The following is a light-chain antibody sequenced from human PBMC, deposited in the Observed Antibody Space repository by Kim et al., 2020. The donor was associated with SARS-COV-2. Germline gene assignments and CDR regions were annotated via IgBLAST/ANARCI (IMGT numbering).Light chain of an antibody. V-gene: IGLV2-14*04. CDR2: DVI. CDR3: SSYTSSSTLI. J-gene: IGLJ2*01. CDR1: SSDVGGYNY. Sequence: GQSITISCTGTSSDVGGYNYVSWYQQHPDKAPKLLIYDVIRRPSGVSNRFSGSKSGNTASLTISGLLAEDEADYYCSSYTSSSTLIFGGGTQLTVL.